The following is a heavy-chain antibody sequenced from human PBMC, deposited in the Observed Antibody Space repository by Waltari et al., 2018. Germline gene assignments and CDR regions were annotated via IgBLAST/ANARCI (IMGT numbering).Heavy chain of an antibody. CDR2: NNPNSGGT. Sequence: QVQLVQSGAEVKKPGASVKVSCKASGYTFTGYYMHWVRQAPGQGLEWMGRNNPNSGGTNYARQFQGRVTMTRDTSVSTAYMELSRLRSDDTAVYYGARGLKLEDKDYWGQGTLVTVSS. J-gene: IGHJ4*02. V-gene: IGHV1-2*06. CDR1: GYTFTGYY. D-gene: IGHD2-15*01. CDR3: ARGLKLEDKDY.